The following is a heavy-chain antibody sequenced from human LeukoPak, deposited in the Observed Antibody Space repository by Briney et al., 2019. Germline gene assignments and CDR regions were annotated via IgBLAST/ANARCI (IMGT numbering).Heavy chain of an antibody. CDR2: IYYSGNT. CDR3: ARQFVFYCSGTTCYSYYFDY. J-gene: IGHJ4*02. CDR1: GDSISDSGYY. Sequence: SETLSLTCTVSGDSISDSGYYWGWIRQPPGEGLEWIGSIYYSGNTYFNPSLKSRVTISIDTPNNQFSLKLSAVTAADTAVYYRARQFVFYCSGTTCYSYYFDYWGQGTLVTVST. D-gene: IGHD2-2*01. V-gene: IGHV4-39*01.